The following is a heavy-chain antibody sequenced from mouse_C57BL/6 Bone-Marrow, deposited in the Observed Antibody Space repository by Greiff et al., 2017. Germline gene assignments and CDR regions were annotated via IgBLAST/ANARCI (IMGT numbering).Heavy chain of an antibody. CDR2: IYPGDGDT. D-gene: IGHD2-3*01. J-gene: IGHJ4*01. Sequence: VKLMESGPELVKPGASVKISCKASSYAFSSSWMNWVKQRPGQGLEWIGRIYPGDGDTNYNGKFKGKATLTADKSSSTAYMQLSSLTSEDSAVYFCARGGWPDAMDYWGQGTSVTVSS. CDR3: ARGGWPDAMDY. V-gene: IGHV1-82*01. CDR1: SYAFSSSW.